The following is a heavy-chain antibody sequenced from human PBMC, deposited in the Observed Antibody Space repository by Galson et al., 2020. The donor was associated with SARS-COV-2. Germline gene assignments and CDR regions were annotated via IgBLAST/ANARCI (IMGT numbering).Heavy chain of an antibody. CDR3: AKEGGSYAYYYYGLDV. CDR2: ISYDGGNK. Sequence: GESLKISCVASGFPFGSYGMHWVRQAPGKGLEWVALISYDGGNKYYRDSVKGRFTISRDNSKNSLYLQLNSLRAEDTAVYYCAKEGGSYAYYYYGLDVWGLGTTVTVSS. D-gene: IGHD3-16*01. V-gene: IGHV3-30*18. J-gene: IGHJ6*02. CDR1: GFPFGSYG.